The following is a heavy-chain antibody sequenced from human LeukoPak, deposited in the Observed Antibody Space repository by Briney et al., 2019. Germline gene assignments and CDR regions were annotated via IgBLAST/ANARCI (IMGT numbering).Heavy chain of an antibody. V-gene: IGHV1-2*02. CDR2: INPNSGGT. D-gene: IGHD6-19*01. Sequence: ASVKVSCKASGYTFTGYYTHWVRQAPGQGLEWMGWINPNSGGTNYAQKFQGRVTMTRDTSISTAYMELSRLRSDDTAVYYCARVAQWLVDFDYWGQGTLVTVSS. CDR3: ARVAQWLVDFDY. CDR1: GYTFTGYY. J-gene: IGHJ4*02.